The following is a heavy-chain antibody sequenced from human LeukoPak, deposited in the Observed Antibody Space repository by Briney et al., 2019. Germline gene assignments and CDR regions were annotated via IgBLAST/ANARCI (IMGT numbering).Heavy chain of an antibody. D-gene: IGHD2-2*02. J-gene: IGHJ4*02. CDR2: ISSSSSYI. Sequence: GGSLRLSCAASGFTFSSYSMNWVRQAPGKGLEWVSSISSSSSYIYYADSVKGRFTISRDSAKNSLYLQMNSLRAEDTAVYYCARVDWSVVPAAITPLYFDYWGQGTLVTVSS. CDR3: ARVDWSVVPAAITPLYFDY. V-gene: IGHV3-21*01. CDR1: GFTFSSYS.